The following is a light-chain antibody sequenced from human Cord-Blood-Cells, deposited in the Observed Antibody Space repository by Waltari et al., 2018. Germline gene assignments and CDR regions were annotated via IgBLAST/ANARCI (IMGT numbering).Light chain of an antibody. CDR1: SGHSSYA. CDR3: QTWGTGIHV. J-gene: IGLJ1*01. V-gene: IGLV4-69*01. CDR2: LNSDGSH. Sequence: QLVLTQSPSAPASLGASVKPTCPLSSGHSSYAIACHQQQPEKGPRYLMKLNSDGSHSKGDGIPDRFSGSSSGAERYLTISSLQSEDEADYYCQTWGTGIHVFGTGTKVTVL.